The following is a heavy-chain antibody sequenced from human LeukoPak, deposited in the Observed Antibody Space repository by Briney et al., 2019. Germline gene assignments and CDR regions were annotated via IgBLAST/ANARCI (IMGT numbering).Heavy chain of an antibody. J-gene: IGHJ6*03. Sequence: ATVKVSCKSSGYTFTGYYMHWVRQPPGQRLEWMGWINPNSGGTNYAQKFQGRVTMTRDTSISTAYMELSRLRSDDTAVYYCARGRPTTYYMDVWGKGTTVTVSS. D-gene: IGHD5-12*01. CDR1: GYTFTGYY. CDR2: INPNSGGT. CDR3: ARGRPTTYYMDV. V-gene: IGHV1-2*02.